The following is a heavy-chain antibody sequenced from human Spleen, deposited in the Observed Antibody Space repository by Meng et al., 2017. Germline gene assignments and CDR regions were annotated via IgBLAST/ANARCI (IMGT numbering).Heavy chain of an antibody. J-gene: IGHJ4*02. CDR1: GFSLTTPGGG. Sequence: SGPTLVKPTQTLTLTCTFSGFSLTTPGGGVGWIRQPPGKALEWLALIYWDDDKRYSPSLKTRLTLSRDTSKNQVVLTMTNVDPVDTATYYCAHRRYGGNFAYWGQGTLVTVSS. CDR3: AHRRYGGNFAY. D-gene: IGHD4-23*01. CDR2: IYWDDDK. V-gene: IGHV2-5*02.